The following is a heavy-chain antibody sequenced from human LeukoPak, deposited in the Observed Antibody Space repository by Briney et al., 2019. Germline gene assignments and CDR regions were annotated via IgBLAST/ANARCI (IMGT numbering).Heavy chain of an antibody. CDR3: ARDRSSWYYFDY. J-gene: IGHJ4*02. Sequence: SQTLSLTCTVSGGSISSGGYYWSWIRQPAGKGLEWIGRIYTSGSTNYNPSLKSRVTMSVDTSKNQFSLKLSSVTAADTAVYYCARDRSSWYYFDYWGQGTLVTVSS. CDR2: IYTSGST. D-gene: IGHD6-13*01. CDR1: GGSISSGGYY. V-gene: IGHV4-61*02.